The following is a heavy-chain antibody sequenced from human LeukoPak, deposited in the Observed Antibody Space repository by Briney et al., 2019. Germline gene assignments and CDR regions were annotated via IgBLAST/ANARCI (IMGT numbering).Heavy chain of an antibody. Sequence: GESLKISCKGSGYSFTSYWIGWVRQMPGKGLEWMGIIYPGDSDTRYSPSFQGQVTISADKSISTAYLQWSSLKASDTAMYYCARRFGISAAALNAFDIWGQGTMVTVSS. CDR1: GYSFTSYW. V-gene: IGHV5-51*01. CDR2: IYPGDSDT. CDR3: ARRFGISAAALNAFDI. D-gene: IGHD6-13*01. J-gene: IGHJ3*02.